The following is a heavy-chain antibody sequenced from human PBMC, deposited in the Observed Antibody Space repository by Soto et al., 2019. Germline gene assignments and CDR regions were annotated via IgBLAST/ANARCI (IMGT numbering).Heavy chain of an antibody. CDR3: AKGGRRHVAVPGEDFDC. Sequence: QVQLVESGGGVVQPGRSLRLSCAASGFTFSSYGMYWVRQAPGKGLEWVAVISYDGSTKYYADSVKGRFTISRDNSQTSLYLQMNSLRAEDTAVYYCAKGGRRHVAVPGEDFDCWGQGSQVTVSS. J-gene: IGHJ4*02. V-gene: IGHV3-30*18. CDR2: ISYDGSTK. D-gene: IGHD6-19*01. CDR1: GFTFSSYG.